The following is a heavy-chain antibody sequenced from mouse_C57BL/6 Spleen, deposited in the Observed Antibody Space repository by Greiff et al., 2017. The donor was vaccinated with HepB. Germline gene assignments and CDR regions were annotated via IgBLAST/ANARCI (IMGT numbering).Heavy chain of an antibody. CDR1: GYSFTGYY. V-gene: IGHV1-42*01. J-gene: IGHJ2*01. Sequence: VQLQQSGPELVKPGASVKISCKASGYSFTGYYMNWVKQSPEKSLEWIGEINPSTGGTTYNQKFKAKATLTVDKSSSTAYMQLKSLTSEDSAVYYCARYTSNYDYWGQGTTLTVSS. CDR2: INPSTGGT. D-gene: IGHD2-5*01. CDR3: ARYTSNYDY.